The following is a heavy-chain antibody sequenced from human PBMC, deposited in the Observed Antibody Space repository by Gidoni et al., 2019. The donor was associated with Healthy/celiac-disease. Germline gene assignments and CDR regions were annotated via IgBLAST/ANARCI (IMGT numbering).Heavy chain of an antibody. Sequence: QLQESSPGQVSPAKTLSLTCTVYHDSISSYYWSWIRQPPGKGLEWIGYIYYSGSTNYNPSLKSRVTISVDTSKNQCSLKLSSVTAADTAVYYCARAKTGTERGQGMSYYDGMDVWGQGTPVTVSS. J-gene: IGHJ6*02. CDR2: IYYSGST. D-gene: IGHD1-7*01. V-gene: IGHV4-59*01. CDR1: HDSISSYY. CDR3: ARAKTGTERGQGMSYYDGMDV.